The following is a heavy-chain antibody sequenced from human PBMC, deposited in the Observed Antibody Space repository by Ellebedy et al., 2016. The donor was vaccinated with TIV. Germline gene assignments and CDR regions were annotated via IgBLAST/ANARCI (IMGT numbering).Heavy chain of an antibody. CDR1: GYTFTSYY. J-gene: IGHJ4*02. V-gene: IGHV1-46*01. CDR2: INPSGGST. CDR3: ARDLRGEGDY. Sequence: ASVKVSCKASGYTFTSYYLHWVRQAPGQGVQWMGIINPSGGSTTYAQKFQGRVTMTRDTSTNTVYMELSSLSSDDTAVYYCARDLRGEGDYWGQGTLVTVSS.